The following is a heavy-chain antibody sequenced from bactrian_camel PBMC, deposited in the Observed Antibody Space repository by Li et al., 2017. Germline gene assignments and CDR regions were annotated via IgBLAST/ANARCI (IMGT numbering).Heavy chain of an antibody. CDR3: AADTNSWCRAGFFRPVAPY. CDR2: IKSDGTT. J-gene: IGHJ4*01. Sequence: HVQLVEAGGGLVQPGGSLRLSWAASGPIYRRCGMGWYRQAPGKERELVSDIKSDGTTNYADSVKGRFTVSRDNAKNTLYLEMNSLKPEDTVMYYCAADTNSWCRAGFFRPVAPYCGQGTQVTVS. V-gene: IGHV3S53*01. D-gene: IGHD1*01. CDR1: GPIYRRCG.